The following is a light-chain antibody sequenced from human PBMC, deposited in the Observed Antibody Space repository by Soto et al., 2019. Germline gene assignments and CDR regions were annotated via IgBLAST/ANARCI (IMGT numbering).Light chain of an antibody. J-gene: IGLJ2*01. CDR2: DVT. V-gene: IGLV2-11*01. CDR1: SSDVGGYNY. Sequence: QSVLTQPRSVSGSPGQSVTISCTGTSSDVGGYNYVSWYQQHPGKAPKLMIYDVTKRPSGVPDRLSGSKSGNTASLTISGLQAEDEADYYCFSYAGSYSWVFGGGTKLTVL. CDR3: FSYAGSYSWV.